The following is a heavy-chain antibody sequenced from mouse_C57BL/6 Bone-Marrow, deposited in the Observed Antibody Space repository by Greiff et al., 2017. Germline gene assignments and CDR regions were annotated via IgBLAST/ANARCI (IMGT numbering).Heavy chain of an antibody. CDR1: GYTFTSYW. V-gene: IGHV1-69*01. J-gene: IGHJ3*01. D-gene: IGHD1-1*01. Sequence: QVQLQQPGAELVMPGASVKLSCKASGYTFTSYWMHWVKQRPGQGLEWIGEIDPSDSYTNYNQKFKGKSTLTVDKSSSTAYMQLSSLTSDDSAVYYCAREIYYYGSSPPGCAYWGQGTLVTVSA. CDR3: AREIYYYGSSPPGCAY. CDR2: IDPSDSYT.